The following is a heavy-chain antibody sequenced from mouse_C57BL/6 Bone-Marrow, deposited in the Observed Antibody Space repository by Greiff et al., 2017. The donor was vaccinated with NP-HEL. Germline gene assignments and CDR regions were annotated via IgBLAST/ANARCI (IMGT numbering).Heavy chain of an antibody. CDR1: GYTFTSYW. CDR3: ARRRLRGSYYFDY. J-gene: IGHJ2*01. CDR2: IDPNSGGT. V-gene: IGHV1-72*01. Sequence: QVQLQQPGAELVKPGASVKLSCKASGYTFTSYWMHWVKQRPGRGLEWIGRIDPNSGGTKYNEKFKSKATLTVDKPSSTAYMQLSSLTSEDFAVYYWARRRLRGSYYFDYWGQGTTLTVSS. D-gene: IGHD2-4*01.